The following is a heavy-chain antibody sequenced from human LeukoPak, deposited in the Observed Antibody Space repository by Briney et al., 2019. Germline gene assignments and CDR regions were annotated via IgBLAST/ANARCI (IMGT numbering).Heavy chain of an antibody. V-gene: IGHV4-31*03. D-gene: IGHD2-15*01. Sequence: SETLSLTCTASGGSISSGGYYWSWIRQHPGKGLEWIGYIYYSGSTYYNPSLKSRVTISVDTSKNQFSLKLSSVTAADTAVYYCARVQGYCSGGSCYWLDYWGQGTLVTVSS. J-gene: IGHJ4*02. CDR2: IYYSGST. CDR3: ARVQGYCSGGSCYWLDY. CDR1: GGSISSGGYY.